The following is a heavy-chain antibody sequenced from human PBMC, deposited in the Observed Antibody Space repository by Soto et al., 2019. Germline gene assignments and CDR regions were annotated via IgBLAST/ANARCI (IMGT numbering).Heavy chain of an antibody. CDR3: AKSEPYPPSPTGRSDFGGYDYYGMDV. J-gene: IGHJ6*02. CDR2: ISYDGSNK. V-gene: IGHV3-30*18. D-gene: IGHD3-16*01. CDR1: GFTFSSYG. Sequence: PGGSLRLSCAAPGFTFSSYGMHWVRQAPGKGLEWVAVISYDGSNKYYADSVKGRFTISRDNSKNTLYLQMNSLRAEDTAVYYCAKSEPYPPSPTGRSDFGGYDYYGMDVWGQGTTVTVSS.